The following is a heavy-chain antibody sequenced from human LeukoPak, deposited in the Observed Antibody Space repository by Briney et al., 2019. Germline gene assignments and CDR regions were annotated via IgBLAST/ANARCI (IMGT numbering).Heavy chain of an antibody. CDR2: IWYDGSNK. D-gene: IGHD3-22*01. CDR3: AKEGYDSSGYYSSFDY. V-gene: IGHV3-33*06. Sequence: GGSLRLSCAASGFTFSAYGMHWVRQAPGKGLEWVAVIWYDGSNKYYADSVKGRFTISRDNSKNTLYLRMDSQRAEDTAVYYCAKEGYDSSGYYSSFDYWGQGTLVTVSS. CDR1: GFTFSAYG. J-gene: IGHJ4*02.